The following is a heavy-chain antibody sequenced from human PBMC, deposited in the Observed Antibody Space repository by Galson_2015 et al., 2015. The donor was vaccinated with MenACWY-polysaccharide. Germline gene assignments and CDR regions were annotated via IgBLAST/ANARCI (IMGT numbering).Heavy chain of an antibody. D-gene: IGHD2-15*01. V-gene: IGHV4-39*01. CDR3: ARHQPRIDASDM. Sequence: GDMCSSGNTYYNPSLKSRVAISVDTPKNQFSLRLSSVTAADTAVYYCARHQPRIDASDMWGQGTMVTVSS. CDR2: MCSSGNT. J-gene: IGHJ3*02.